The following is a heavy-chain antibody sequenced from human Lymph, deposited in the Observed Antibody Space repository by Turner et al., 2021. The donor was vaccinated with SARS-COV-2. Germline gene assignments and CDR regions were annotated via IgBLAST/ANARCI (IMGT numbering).Heavy chain of an antibody. D-gene: IGHD3-9*01. J-gene: IGHJ5*02. CDR1: GYTFTRYD. V-gene: IGHV1-8*01. CDR3: ARAAQLTVWFDP. CDR2: MDPNSGNT. Sequence: QVQLVQSWAEVKKPGASVKVSCMASGYTFTRYDINWVRQDTGQGLGWMGWMDPNSGNTGYAQKFQGRVTMTRNNSISTAYMELSSLRSEDTAVYYCARAAQLTVWFDPWGQGTLVTVSS.